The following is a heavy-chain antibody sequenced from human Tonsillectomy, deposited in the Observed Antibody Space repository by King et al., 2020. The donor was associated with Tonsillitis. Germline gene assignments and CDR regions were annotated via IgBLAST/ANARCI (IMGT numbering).Heavy chain of an antibody. Sequence: VQLVESGGGLVQPGRSLRLSCEASGFTFDDYAMQWVRQAPGKGLEWVSGISWNSGSIDYADSVKGRFTISRDNAKNSLYLQMNSLRAEDTALYYCAKAGGSYYYYYGMDVWGQGTTVTVSS. V-gene: IGHV3-9*01. CDR2: ISWNSGSI. J-gene: IGHJ6*02. CDR3: AKAGGSYYYYYGMDV. D-gene: IGHD1-26*01. CDR1: GFTFDDYA.